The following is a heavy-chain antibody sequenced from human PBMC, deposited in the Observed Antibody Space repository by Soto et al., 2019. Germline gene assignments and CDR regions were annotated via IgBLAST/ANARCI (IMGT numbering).Heavy chain of an antibody. J-gene: IGHJ5*02. D-gene: IGHD2-8*01. CDR2: IDYSGNI. Sequence: SETLSLTCKASGGSITSSGSAWGWIRPSPGKGLEWIGTIDYSGNIYYIPSLKSRVTISVDTSKNQFSLKLSSVTAADTAVYYCARGTNGVPQLLDPWGQGTTVTVSS. V-gene: IGHV4-39*07. CDR1: GGSITSSGSA. CDR3: ARGTNGVPQLLDP.